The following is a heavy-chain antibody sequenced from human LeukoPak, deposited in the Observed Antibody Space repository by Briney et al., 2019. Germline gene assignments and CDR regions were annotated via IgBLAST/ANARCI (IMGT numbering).Heavy chain of an antibody. Sequence: SETLSLTCAVYGGSFSGYYWSWIRQPPGKGPEWIGEINHSGSTNYNPSLKSRVTISVDTSKNQFSLKLSSVTAADTAVYYCARDKRLAYCGGDCAPPPPYYYYGMDVWGQGTTVTVSS. J-gene: IGHJ6*02. V-gene: IGHV4-34*01. CDR2: INHSGST. CDR3: ARDKRLAYCGGDCAPPPPYYYYGMDV. CDR1: GGSFSGYY. D-gene: IGHD2-21*02.